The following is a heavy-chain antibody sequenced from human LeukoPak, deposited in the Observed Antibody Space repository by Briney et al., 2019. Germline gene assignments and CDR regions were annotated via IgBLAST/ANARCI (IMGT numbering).Heavy chain of an antibody. CDR2: ISSNGGST. CDR1: GFTFSSYA. CDR3: ARDPLEDYDFWSGSFDY. D-gene: IGHD3-3*01. J-gene: IGHJ4*02. V-gene: IGHV3-64*01. Sequence: QPGGSLRLSCAASGFTFSSYAMHWVRQAPGKGLEYVSAISSNGGSTYYANSVKGRFTISRDNFKNTLYLQMGSLRAEDMAVYYCARDPLEDYDFWSGSFDYWGQGTLVTVSS.